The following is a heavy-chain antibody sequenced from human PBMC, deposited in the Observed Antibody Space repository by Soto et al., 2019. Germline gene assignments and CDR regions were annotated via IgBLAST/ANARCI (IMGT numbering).Heavy chain of an antibody. J-gene: IGHJ6*02. V-gene: IGHV1-18*01. CDR1: GYTFTSYG. CDR3: AREPYDSSGYYSYYYYYGMDV. D-gene: IGHD3-22*01. CDR2: ISAYNGNT. Sequence: ASVKVSCKASGYTFTSYGISWVRQAPGQGLEWMGWISAYNGNTNYAQKLQGRVTMTTDKSTSTAYMELSSLRSEDTAVYYCAREPYDSSGYYSYYYYYGMDVWGQGTTVTVSS.